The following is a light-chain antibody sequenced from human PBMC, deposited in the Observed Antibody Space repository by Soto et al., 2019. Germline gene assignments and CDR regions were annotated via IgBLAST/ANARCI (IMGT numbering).Light chain of an antibody. CDR1: SSDVGNYNS. CDR3: CSYIGSYSYV. J-gene: IGLJ1*01. Sequence: QSSLTQPRSLSGSPGQSVTISCTGTSSDVGNYNSVSWYQHHPGKAPKLMIYDVNKWPSGVPDRFSGSKSGNTASLTISGLQAEDEADYYCCSYIGSYSYVFGTGT. V-gene: IGLV2-11*01. CDR2: DVN.